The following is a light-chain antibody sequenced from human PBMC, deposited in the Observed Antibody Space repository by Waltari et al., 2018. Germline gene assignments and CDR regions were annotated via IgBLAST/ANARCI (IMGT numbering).Light chain of an antibody. V-gene: IGLV1-51*02. CDR1: TSNIGNNY. J-gene: IGLJ2*01. CDR2: ETE. CDR3: GTWDNNLSALV. Sequence: QSVLTQPPSVSAAPGQKVTISCSGSTSNIGNNYVSWYQQRPGAAPKVFIYETEKRPSGIPDRFSGSKSGTSASLGITGLQTGDEAAYYCGTWDNNLSALVFGTGTKLTVL.